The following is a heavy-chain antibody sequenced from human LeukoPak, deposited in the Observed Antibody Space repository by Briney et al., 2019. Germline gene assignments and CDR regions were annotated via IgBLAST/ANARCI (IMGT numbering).Heavy chain of an antibody. CDR2: ISASNGAT. CDR3: ARVVVGATHNYFDP. Sequence: ASVKVSCTASGYTFTSYGLSWVRQAPGQGLEWMGWISASNGATNYAQKFQGRVTMTTETSTSTAYMELRSLRSDDTAVYYCARVVVGATHNYFDPWGQGTNVTVSS. D-gene: IGHD2-15*01. V-gene: IGHV1-18*01. CDR1: GYTFTSYG. J-gene: IGHJ5*02.